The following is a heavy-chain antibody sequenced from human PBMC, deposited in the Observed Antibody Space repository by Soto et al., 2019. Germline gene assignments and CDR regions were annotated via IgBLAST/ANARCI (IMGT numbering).Heavy chain of an antibody. CDR1: GGSISSGGYY. Sequence: SETLSLTCTVSGGSISSGGYYWSWIRQHPGKGLEWIGYIYYSGSTYYNPSLKSRVTISVDTSKNQFSLKLSSVTAADTAVYYCARASSSITGIGHALDIWGQGTMVTVSS. D-gene: IGHD1-20*01. V-gene: IGHV4-31*03. CDR3: ARASSSITGIGHALDI. CDR2: IYYSGST. J-gene: IGHJ3*02.